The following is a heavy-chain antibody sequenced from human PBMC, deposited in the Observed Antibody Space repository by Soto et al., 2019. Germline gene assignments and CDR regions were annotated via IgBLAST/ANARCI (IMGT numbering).Heavy chain of an antibody. CDR1: GSTFSHAW. CDR3: NTELWFGESGVDY. CDR2: IKSKTDGGTT. D-gene: IGHD3-10*01. J-gene: IGHJ4*02. V-gene: IGHV3-15*07. Sequence: EAPLVESGGGVVEPGGSLRLSCAASGSTFSHAWMNWVRQAPGKRLEVVGRIKSKTDGGTTDYAAPVKGRFTISRDDSKDILYLQMNSLKTEDTAVYYCNTELWFGESGVDYWGQGTLVSVSS.